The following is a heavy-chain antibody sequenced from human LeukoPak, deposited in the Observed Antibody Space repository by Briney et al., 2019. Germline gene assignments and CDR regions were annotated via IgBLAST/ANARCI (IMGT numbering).Heavy chain of an antibody. V-gene: IGHV3-30*18. CDR2: ISHDRSKT. D-gene: IGHD6-19*01. CDR3: AKDAGQWQNWNWFAP. J-gene: IGHJ5*02. Sequence: PGGSLRLSCAVSGFTFNEYGMHWVRQAPGKGLEWVAAISHDRSKTYSGDSVKGRFTISRDNSKNTLFLEMNSLRPEDTAMYYCAKDAGQWQNWNWFAPWGQGTLVIVSS. CDR1: GFTFNEYG.